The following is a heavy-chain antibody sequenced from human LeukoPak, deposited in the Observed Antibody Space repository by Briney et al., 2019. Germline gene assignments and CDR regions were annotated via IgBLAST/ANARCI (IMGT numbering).Heavy chain of an antibody. J-gene: IGHJ4*02. D-gene: IGHD5-18*01. CDR2: IYYSGST. CDR3: ARVYEEQLSEIFDY. Sequence: PSQTLSLTCTVSGGSISSGGYYWSWIRQHPGKGLEWIGYIYYSGSTYYNPSLKSRVTISVDTSKNQFSLKLSSVTAADTAVYYCARVYEEQLSEIFDYWGQGTLVTVSS. CDR1: GGSISSGGYY. V-gene: IGHV4-31*03.